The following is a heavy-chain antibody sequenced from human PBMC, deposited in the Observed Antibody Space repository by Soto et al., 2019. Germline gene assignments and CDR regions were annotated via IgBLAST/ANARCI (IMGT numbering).Heavy chain of an antibody. CDR3: AKESSGYNYGFYNYFDY. CDR2: IRSGATYT. V-gene: IGHV3-23*01. Sequence: EVQLLESGGGLVQPGGSLRLSCAASGFTLSNYAMTWVRQSPGKGLEWVSDIRSGATYTDYADSVKGGFTLSRDSSKNMLYLQMNSLRAEDTAVYHCAKESSGYNYGFYNYFDYWGQGTLVTVSS. J-gene: IGHJ4*02. D-gene: IGHD5-18*01. CDR1: GFTLSNYA.